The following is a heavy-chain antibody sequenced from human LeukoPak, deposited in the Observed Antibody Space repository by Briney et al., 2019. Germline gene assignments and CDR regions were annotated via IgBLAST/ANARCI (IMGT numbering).Heavy chain of an antibody. V-gene: IGHV4-34*01. CDR1: GGSFSGYY. Sequence: TSETLSLTCAVYGGSFSGYYWSWIRQPPGKGLEWIGEINHSGSTNYNPSLKSRVTISVDTSKNQFSLKLSSVTAADTAVYYCARHRGRGYCSSTSCYPYYYYYYMDVWGKGTTVTVSS. CDR2: INHSGST. D-gene: IGHD2-2*01. J-gene: IGHJ6*03. CDR3: ARHRGRGYCSSTSCYPYYYYYYMDV.